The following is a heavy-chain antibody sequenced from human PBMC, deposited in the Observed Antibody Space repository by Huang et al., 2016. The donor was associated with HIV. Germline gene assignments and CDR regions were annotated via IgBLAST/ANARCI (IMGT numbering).Heavy chain of an antibody. D-gene: IGHD1-1*01. CDR1: GDSISSGNYY. Sequence: QVRLQGSGPGLVKPSQTLSLTCTVSGDSISSGNYYWSWIRQPAGKGLDWIGHIYTSWTTNYNPTLKSRVAISLDTSRNQFSLKLTPVTATDTAVYYCARGGTYNTRGWYFDYWGQGTLVTVSS. CDR2: IYTSWTT. V-gene: IGHV4-61*09. J-gene: IGHJ4*02. CDR3: ARGGTYNTRGWYFDY.